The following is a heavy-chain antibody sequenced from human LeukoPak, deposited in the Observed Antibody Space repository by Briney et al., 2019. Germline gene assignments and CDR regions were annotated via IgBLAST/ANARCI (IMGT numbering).Heavy chain of an antibody. V-gene: IGHV1-2*02. CDR3: ARDQDGTVWFDY. CDR2: INPNSGGT. CDR1: GYTFTGYY. D-gene: IGHD3/OR15-3a*01. J-gene: IGHJ4*02. Sequence: ASVKVPCKASGYTFTGYYMHWVRQAPGQGLEWMGWINPNSGGTNYAQKFQGRVTMTRDTSISTAYMELSRLRSDDTAVYYCARDQDGTVWFDYWGQGTLVTVSS.